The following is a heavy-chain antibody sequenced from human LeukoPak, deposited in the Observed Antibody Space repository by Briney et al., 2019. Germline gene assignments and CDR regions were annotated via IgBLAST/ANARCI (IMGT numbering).Heavy chain of an antibody. J-gene: IGHJ6*02. CDR1: GGSLSGYY. V-gene: IGHV4-34*01. Sequence: SETLSLTCAVYGGSLSGYYWSWIRQPPGKGLEWIGEINHNGSTNYNPYPKSRVTISVGTSKNQFSLKLSSVTAADTAVYYCARGDYDILTGYYGPPYYYGMDVWGQGTTVTVSS. D-gene: IGHD3-9*01. CDR2: INHNGST. CDR3: ARGDYDILTGYYGPPYYYGMDV.